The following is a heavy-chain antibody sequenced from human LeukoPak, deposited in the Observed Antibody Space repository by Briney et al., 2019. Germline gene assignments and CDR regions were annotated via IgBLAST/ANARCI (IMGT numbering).Heavy chain of an antibody. CDR3: ARDARGYSYIDY. CDR2: IYYSENT. D-gene: IGHD5-18*01. Sequence: SETLSLTCTVSGGSMSNYYWSWIRQPPGKGLEWIGYIYYSENTNYNPSLRSRVTVSVDTSKNQFSLKLSSVTAADTVVYYCARDARGYSYIDYWGQGTLVTVSS. J-gene: IGHJ4*02. CDR1: GGSMSNYY. V-gene: IGHV4-59*01.